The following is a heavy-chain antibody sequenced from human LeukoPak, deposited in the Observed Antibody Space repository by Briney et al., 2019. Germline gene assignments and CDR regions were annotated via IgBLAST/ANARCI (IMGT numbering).Heavy chain of an antibody. CDR2: TNHSGST. CDR3: ARAASEVPFDY. D-gene: IGHD4/OR15-4a*01. V-gene: IGHV4-34*01. CDR1: GGSFSGYY. Sequence: PSETLSLTCAVYGGSFSGYYWSWIRQPPGKWLEWIGETNHSGSTNYNPSLKSRVTISVDTSKNQFSLKLSSVTAADTAVYYCARAASEVPFDYWGQGTLVTVSS. J-gene: IGHJ4*02.